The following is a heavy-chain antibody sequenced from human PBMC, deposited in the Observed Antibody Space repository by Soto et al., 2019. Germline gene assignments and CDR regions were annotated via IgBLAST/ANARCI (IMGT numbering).Heavy chain of an antibody. V-gene: IGHV1-69*01. CDR1: GGTFSSYA. CDR2: IIPIFGTA. D-gene: IGHD6-6*01. Sequence: QVQLVQSGAEVKKPGSSVMVSCKASGGTFSSYAISWVRQAPGQGLEWMGGIIPIFGTANYAQKFQGRVTITADESTSTAYMELSSLRSEDTAVYYCAREPIEYSSSSTVHYFDYWGQGTLVTVSS. J-gene: IGHJ4*02. CDR3: AREPIEYSSSSTVHYFDY.